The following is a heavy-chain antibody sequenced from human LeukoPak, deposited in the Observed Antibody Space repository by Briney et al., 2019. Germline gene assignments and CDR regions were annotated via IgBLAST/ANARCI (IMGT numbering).Heavy chain of an antibody. J-gene: IGHJ4*02. CDR3: ARDRTMFRGVPDSLGY. D-gene: IGHD3-10*01. CDR2: ISAYNGNT. Sequence: ASVKVSCKASGYIFTSYGITWVRQAPGQGLEWMGRISAYNGNTNYAQKLQGRVTMTTDTSTSTAYMELRSLRSDDTAVYYCARDRTMFRGVPDSLGYWGQGTLVTVSS. V-gene: IGHV1-18*01. CDR1: GYIFTSYG.